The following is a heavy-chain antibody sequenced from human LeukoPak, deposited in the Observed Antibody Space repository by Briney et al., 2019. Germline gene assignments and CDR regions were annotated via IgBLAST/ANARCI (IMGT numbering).Heavy chain of an antibody. CDR2: IYHSGST. CDR3: ARRRGRGYYTGNAFDI. D-gene: IGHD3-3*01. Sequence: SETLSLTCTVSGYSISSGYYWGWVRQPPGKGLEWIGSIYHSGSTNYNPSLKSRVTISVDTSKNQFSLKLSSVTAADTAVYYCARRRGRGYYTGNAFDIWGQGTMVTVSS. V-gene: IGHV4-38-2*02. J-gene: IGHJ3*02. CDR1: GYSISSGYY.